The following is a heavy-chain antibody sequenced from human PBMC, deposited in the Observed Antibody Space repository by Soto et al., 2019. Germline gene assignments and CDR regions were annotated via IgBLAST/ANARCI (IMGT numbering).Heavy chain of an antibody. J-gene: IGHJ4*02. CDR2: ISGSGGST. V-gene: IGHV3-23*01. CDR3: AGKRITMVRGVIIPHLFDY. CDR1: GFTFSSYA. D-gene: IGHD3-10*01. Sequence: GGSLRLSCAASGFTFSSYAMSWVRQAPGKGLEWVSAISGSGGSTYYADSVKGRFTISRDNSKNTLYLQMNSLRAEDTAVYYCAGKRITMVRGVIIPHLFDYWGQGTLVTVSS.